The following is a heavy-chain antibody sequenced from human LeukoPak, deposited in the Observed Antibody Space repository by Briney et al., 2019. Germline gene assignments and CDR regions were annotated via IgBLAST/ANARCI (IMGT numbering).Heavy chain of an antibody. CDR3: AREGSSPPYYYYYMDV. CDR1: GFTLDDYG. J-gene: IGHJ6*03. CDR2: INWKGGST. D-gene: IGHD6-6*01. V-gene: IGHV3-20*04. Sequence: GGSLRLSCAASGFTLDDYGMSGVRHAPGKGREGVSGINWKGGSTGYADSVKGRFTISRDNAKNSLYLQMNSLRAEDTALYYCAREGSSPPYYYYYMDVWGKGTTVTVSS.